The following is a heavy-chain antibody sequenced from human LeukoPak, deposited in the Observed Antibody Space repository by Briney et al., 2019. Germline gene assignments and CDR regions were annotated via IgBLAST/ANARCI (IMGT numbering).Heavy chain of an antibody. J-gene: IGHJ4*02. Sequence: GASVKVSCKASGYTFTGYYMHWVRQAPGQGPEWMGWINTDTGDPTYAQGFTGRFVFSLDTSATTAYLQISSLKAEDTATYYCARYFCGGGSCYPFDYWGQGTLVTVSS. V-gene: IGHV7-4-1*02. CDR1: GYTFTGYY. CDR3: ARYFCGGGSCYPFDY. CDR2: INTDTGDP. D-gene: IGHD2-15*01.